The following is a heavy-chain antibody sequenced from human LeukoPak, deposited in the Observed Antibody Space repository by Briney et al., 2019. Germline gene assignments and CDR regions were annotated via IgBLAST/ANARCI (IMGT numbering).Heavy chain of an antibody. CDR1: GFTFSSYG. D-gene: IGHD4-11*01. V-gene: IGHV3-30*03. Sequence: GGSLRLSCAASGFTFSSYGMHWVRQAPGKGLEWVAVTSYDGSNKYYADSVKGRFTISRDNSKNTLYLQMNSLRAEDTAVYYCARSGGLQKFDYWGRGTLVTVSS. J-gene: IGHJ4*02. CDR2: TSYDGSNK. CDR3: ARSGGLQKFDY.